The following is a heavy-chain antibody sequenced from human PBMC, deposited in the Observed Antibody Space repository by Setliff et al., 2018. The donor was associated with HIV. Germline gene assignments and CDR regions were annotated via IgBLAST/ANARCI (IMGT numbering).Heavy chain of an antibody. CDR2: INPRSGTT. CDR1: GYTFTSYY. CDR3: AAIAAAALKGTFDI. J-gene: IGHJ3*02. Sequence: ASVKVSCKASGYTFTSYYMQWVRQAPGQGPEWMGIINPRSGTTTYAQKFQGRVSMTRDTSTSTVYMELSSMRSEDTAVYYCAAIAAAALKGTFDIWGQGTMVTVSS. V-gene: IGHV1-46*01. D-gene: IGHD6-13*01.